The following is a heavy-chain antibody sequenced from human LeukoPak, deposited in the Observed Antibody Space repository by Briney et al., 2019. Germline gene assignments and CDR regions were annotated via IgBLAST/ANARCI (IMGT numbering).Heavy chain of an antibody. D-gene: IGHD4-23*01. CDR1: GFTFSSYG. Sequence: PGGSLRLSCAASGFTFSSYGMHWVRQAPGKGLEWVAFIRYDGSNKYYADSVKGRFTISRDTSKNTLYLQMNSLRPEDTAVYYCAKNWDYGGNSVDYWGQGTLVTVSS. V-gene: IGHV3-30*02. J-gene: IGHJ4*02. CDR2: IRYDGSNK. CDR3: AKNWDYGGNSVDY.